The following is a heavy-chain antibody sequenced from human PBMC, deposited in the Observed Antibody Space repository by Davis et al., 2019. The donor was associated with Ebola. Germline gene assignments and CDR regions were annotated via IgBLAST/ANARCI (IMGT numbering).Heavy chain of an antibody. J-gene: IGHJ5*02. V-gene: IGHV2-70*11. D-gene: IGHD3-22*01. Sequence: SGPTLVKPTQTLTLTCTFSGFSPSTSGMCVTWIRQPPGNALEWLARIDWDDDNYYSTSLKTRLTISKDTSKNQVVLTMTNMDPVDTATYYCARNFQYYYDSSGYYRTENWFDPWGQGTLVTVSS. CDR2: IDWDDDN. CDR3: ARNFQYYYDSSGYYRTENWFDP. CDR1: GFSPSTSGMC.